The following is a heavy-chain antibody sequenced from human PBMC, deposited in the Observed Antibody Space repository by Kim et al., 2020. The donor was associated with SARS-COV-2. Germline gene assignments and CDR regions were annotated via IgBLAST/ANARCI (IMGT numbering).Heavy chain of an antibody. V-gene: IGHV3-21*05. CDR2: INSSSDM. CDR1: GFTFSDYS. D-gene: IGHD3-10*01. CDR3: ARDKGLWGKSEFDY. Sequence: GGSLRLFCAASGFTFSDYSFNWVRQAPGRGLEWISCINSSSDMHYADSVKGRFIISRDDAKNSLYLQMNSLRAEDTAVYYCARDKGLWGKSEFDYWGQGTLVTVSS. J-gene: IGHJ4*02.